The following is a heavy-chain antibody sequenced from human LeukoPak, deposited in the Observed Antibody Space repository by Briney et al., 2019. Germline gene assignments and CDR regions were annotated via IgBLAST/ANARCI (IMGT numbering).Heavy chain of an antibody. Sequence: SETLSLTCTVSGDSISSGDYYWSWIRQPAGKGLEWIGRISSSGSTNYNPSLKSRVTISVDTSNNQFSLRLSSVTAADTAVYCVTTTIRLGFWGQGTLVTVSS. CDR3: TTTIRLGF. D-gene: IGHD4-17*01. V-gene: IGHV4-61*02. J-gene: IGHJ4*02. CDR1: GDSISSGDYY. CDR2: ISSSGST.